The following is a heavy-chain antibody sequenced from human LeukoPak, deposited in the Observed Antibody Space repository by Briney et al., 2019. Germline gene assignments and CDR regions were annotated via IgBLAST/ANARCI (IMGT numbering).Heavy chain of an antibody. Sequence: GGSLRLSCAASGFTISNYAMSWVRQAPGKGLEWVSAISNSGSDTLYADSVKGRFTVSRDNSKNTLYVQLNSLRADDTAVYYCAKRGYGDYGRFFDYWGQGALVTVSS. CDR1: GFTISNYA. J-gene: IGHJ4*02. CDR2: ISNSGSDT. D-gene: IGHD4-17*01. V-gene: IGHV3-23*01. CDR3: AKRGYGDYGRFFDY.